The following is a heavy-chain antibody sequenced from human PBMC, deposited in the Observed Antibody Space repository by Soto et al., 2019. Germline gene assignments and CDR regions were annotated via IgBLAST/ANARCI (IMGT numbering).Heavy chain of an antibody. D-gene: IGHD3-16*01. Sequence: EVQLVESGGGLIQPGGSLRLSCEASGFTFSSNDMNWVRQGPGKGLEWVSLIWTSGSTAYADSVKGRFTISRDNSKSLLYLHMSSLRAEDTAVYYCATRPLLRGAPWGQGTMVTVSS. CDR2: IWTSGST. J-gene: IGHJ3*01. CDR3: ATRPLLRGAP. CDR1: GFTFSSND. V-gene: IGHV3-53*01.